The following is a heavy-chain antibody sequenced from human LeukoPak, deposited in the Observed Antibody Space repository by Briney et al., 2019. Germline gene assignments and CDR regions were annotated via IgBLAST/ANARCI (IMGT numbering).Heavy chain of an antibody. V-gene: IGHV3-21*01. Sequence: GGSLRLSCAASGFSFSSYGTNWVRQAPGRGLEWVSSISYSSNYIYYADSVKGRFTISRDNARKSLFLQMSSLRAEDTAVYYCARRFSTENYSALDCWGQGTLVTVSS. CDR3: ARRFSTENYSALDC. J-gene: IGHJ4*02. CDR2: ISYSSNYI. CDR1: GFSFSSYG. D-gene: IGHD1-7*01.